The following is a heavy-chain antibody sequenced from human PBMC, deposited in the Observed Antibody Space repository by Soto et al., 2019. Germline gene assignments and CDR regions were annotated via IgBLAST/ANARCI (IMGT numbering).Heavy chain of an antibody. J-gene: IGHJ5*02. CDR2: IKPDESEK. CDR1: GFTFSDSW. V-gene: IGHV3-7*01. Sequence: EVQLVESGGGLVQPGGSLRLSCIASGFTFSDSWMTWVRQAPGKVLVWVARIKPDESEKKYADSVKGRFSISRDNAKNSLYLPMDRLRGEDTAVYYSVRSSSTDDSWGQGTLVTVSS. D-gene: IGHD6-13*01. CDR3: VRSSSTDDS.